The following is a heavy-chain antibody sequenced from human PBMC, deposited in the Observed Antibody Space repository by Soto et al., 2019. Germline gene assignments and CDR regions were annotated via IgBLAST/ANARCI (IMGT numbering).Heavy chain of an antibody. J-gene: IGHJ4*02. Sequence: SETRSLTCTVAGGSSSRYYWSWIRQPPGKGLEWIGYIYYSGSTNYNPSLKSRVTISVDTSKNQFSLKLSSVTAADTAVYYCARHYSSVFDYWGQGTLVTVSS. V-gene: IGHV4-59*08. CDR1: GGSSSRYY. CDR2: IYYSGST. CDR3: ARHYSSVFDY. D-gene: IGHD2-15*01.